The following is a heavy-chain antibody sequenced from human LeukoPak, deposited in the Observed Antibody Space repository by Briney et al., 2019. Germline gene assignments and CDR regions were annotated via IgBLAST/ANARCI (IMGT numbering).Heavy chain of an antibody. Sequence: ASVKVSCKASGYTFTSYDINWVRQATGQGLEWLGWMNPNSGNTGYAQKFQGRVTMTRNTSLSTAYMELSSLRSEDTAVYYCARSPPEDTIFDYWGQGTLVTVSS. CDR1: GYTFTSYD. CDR3: ARSPPEDTIFDY. CDR2: MNPNSGNT. V-gene: IGHV1-8*01. J-gene: IGHJ4*02. D-gene: IGHD2-15*01.